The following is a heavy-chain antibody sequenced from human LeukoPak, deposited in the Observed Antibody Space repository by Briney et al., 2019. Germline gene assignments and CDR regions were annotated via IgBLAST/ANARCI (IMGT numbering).Heavy chain of an antibody. CDR2: INPNSGDT. Sequence: ASVKVSCKASGYTFTDYSMHWVRQAPGQGLERMGWINPNSGDTDYAQKFQGRVTMTRDTSISTAYLEVSRLTSDDTAVYFCARDAIAAAGGGAWGQGTLVTVSS. D-gene: IGHD6-13*01. J-gene: IGHJ4*02. V-gene: IGHV1-2*02. CDR1: GYTFTDYS. CDR3: ARDAIAAAGGGA.